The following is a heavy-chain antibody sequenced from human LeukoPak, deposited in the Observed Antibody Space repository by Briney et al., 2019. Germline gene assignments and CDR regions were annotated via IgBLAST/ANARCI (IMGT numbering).Heavy chain of an antibody. Sequence: PGGSLRLSCAASGFTFTSYGIYWVRQAPGKGLEWVAAIWFDGTNKYYGDSVKGRFTISRDNSKNTLYLQMNSLRAEDTAVYYCAKVRAYCGGDCPSDFDYWGQGTLVTVSS. CDR1: GFTFTSYG. CDR2: IWFDGTNK. D-gene: IGHD2-21*02. J-gene: IGHJ4*02. CDR3: AKVRAYCGGDCPSDFDY. V-gene: IGHV3-33*06.